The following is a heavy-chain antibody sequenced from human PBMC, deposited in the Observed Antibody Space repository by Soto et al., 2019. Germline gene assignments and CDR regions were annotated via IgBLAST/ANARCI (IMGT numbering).Heavy chain of an antibody. D-gene: IGHD6-19*01. CDR3: ARHYSSGSRNWFDP. CDR2: IYYSGST. J-gene: IGHJ5*02. Sequence: SETLSLTCSVSGGSINSSSYFWGWVRRPPGKGLEWIGSIYYSGSTYYSPSLRSRVTISVDTSKNQFSLKLSSVTAADTAVFYCARHYSSGSRNWFDPWGQGTLVTVSS. CDR1: GGSINSSSYF. V-gene: IGHV4-39*01.